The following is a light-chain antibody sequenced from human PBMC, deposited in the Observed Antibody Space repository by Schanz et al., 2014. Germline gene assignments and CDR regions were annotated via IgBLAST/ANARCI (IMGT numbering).Light chain of an antibody. J-gene: IGKJ1*01. V-gene: IGKV1-5*01. CDR2: DAS. CDR1: QSITHL. Sequence: DIQMTQSPSSLSASVGDRVTITCRASQSITHLLAWYQQKPGRAPKLLIYDASTLERGVPSRFSGSGSGTEFTLTITSLQPDDFATYYCQHYSDYPWTFGQGTKVDIK. CDR3: QHYSDYPWT.